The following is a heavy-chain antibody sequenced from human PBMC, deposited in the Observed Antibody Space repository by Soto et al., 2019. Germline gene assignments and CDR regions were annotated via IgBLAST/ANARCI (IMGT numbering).Heavy chain of an antibody. Sequence: PSETLSLTCTVSGGSISSGRYYWSWIRQHPGKGLEWIGYIYYSGSTYYNPSLKSRVTISVDTSKNQFSLKLSSVTAADTAVYYCARSSLITFGGVIAPPFDYWGQGTLVTSPQ. V-gene: IGHV4-31*03. J-gene: IGHJ4*02. D-gene: IGHD3-16*02. CDR2: IYYSGST. CDR1: GGSISSGRYY. CDR3: ARSSLITFGGVIAPPFDY.